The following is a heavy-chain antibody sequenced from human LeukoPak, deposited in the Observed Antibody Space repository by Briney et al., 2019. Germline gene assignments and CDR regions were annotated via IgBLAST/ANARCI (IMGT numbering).Heavy chain of an antibody. V-gene: IGHV3-21*01. CDR1: GFTFSSYS. J-gene: IGHJ6*03. Sequence: GGSLRLSCAASGFTFSSYSMNWVRQAPGKGLEWVSSISSSSSYIYYADSVKGRFTISRDNAKNSLYLQMNSLRAEDTAVYYCARGQLEPSRIDYYYMDVWGKGTTVTVSS. D-gene: IGHD1-1*01. CDR2: ISSSSSYI. CDR3: ARGQLEPSRIDYYYMDV.